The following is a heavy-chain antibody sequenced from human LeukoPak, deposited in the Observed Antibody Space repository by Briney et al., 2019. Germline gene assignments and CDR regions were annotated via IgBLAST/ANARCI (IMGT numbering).Heavy chain of an antibody. D-gene: IGHD6-13*01. CDR2: IIPILGIA. CDR3: ARDTGLAAAEKTDY. CDR1: GGTFSSYA. Sequence: SVKVSCKASGGTFSSYAISWVRQAPGQGLEWMGRIIPILGIANYAQKFQGRVTITADKSTSTAYMELSSLRSDDTAVYYCARDTGLAAAEKTDYWGQGTLVTVSS. V-gene: IGHV1-69*04. J-gene: IGHJ4*02.